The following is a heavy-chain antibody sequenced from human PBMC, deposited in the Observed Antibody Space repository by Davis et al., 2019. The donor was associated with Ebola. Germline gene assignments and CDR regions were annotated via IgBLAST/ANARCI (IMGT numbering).Heavy chain of an antibody. Sequence: GESLKISCAASGFTFRSYAMHWVRQAPGKGLEWVALLSYNGNDESYADSVKGRFTISRDNSKSTLYLQMNSLRPEDTAVYYCATCAYSGYHRSTAFDYWGQGTLVPVSS. V-gene: IGHV3-30-3*01. CDR1: GFTFRSYA. CDR2: LSYNGNDE. D-gene: IGHD5-12*01. CDR3: ATCAYSGYHRSTAFDY. J-gene: IGHJ4*02.